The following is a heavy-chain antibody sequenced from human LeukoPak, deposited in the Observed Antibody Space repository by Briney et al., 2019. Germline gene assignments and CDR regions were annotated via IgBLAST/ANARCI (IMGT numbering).Heavy chain of an antibody. J-gene: IGHJ1*01. Sequence: GGSLRLSCAASGFSISRYWMTWVRQAPGKGLEWVGNIQYDGNVKHYVDSVRGRFTISRDNAKNSVYLQMNSLRAEDSAVYFCGIQCSGGTCPEHWGQGTQVTVSS. CDR1: GFSISRYW. CDR3: GIQCSGGTCPEH. V-gene: IGHV3-7*01. CDR2: IQYDGNVK. D-gene: IGHD2-15*01.